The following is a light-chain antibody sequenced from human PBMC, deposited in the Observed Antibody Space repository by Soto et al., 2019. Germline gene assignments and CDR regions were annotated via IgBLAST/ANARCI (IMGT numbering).Light chain of an antibody. CDR1: QSVLYSSNNKNY. CDR2: WAS. V-gene: IGKV4-1*01. J-gene: IGKJ4*01. Sequence: DIVMTQSPDSLAVSLGERATINCKSSQSVLYSSNNKNYLAWYQQKPGQPPKLLIYWASTRESGVPDRFSGSWSGTDFILTISSLQAEDVAVYYCQQYSSTPLTFGGGTKVEIK. CDR3: QQYSSTPLT.